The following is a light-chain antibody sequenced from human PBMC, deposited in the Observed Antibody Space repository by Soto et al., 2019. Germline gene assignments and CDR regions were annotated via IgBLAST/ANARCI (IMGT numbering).Light chain of an antibody. CDR2: AAS. J-gene: IGKJ4*01. Sequence: EIVLTQSPVTLSVSPGEGATLSCRASQSVAGDLAWYQQTPGQVPRLLIYAASTRATGIPARFSGSGSGTDFTLTISSLQSEDFAVYYCQKYNKWPLTFGGGTKVEIK. V-gene: IGKV3-15*01. CDR1: QSVAGD. CDR3: QKYNKWPLT.